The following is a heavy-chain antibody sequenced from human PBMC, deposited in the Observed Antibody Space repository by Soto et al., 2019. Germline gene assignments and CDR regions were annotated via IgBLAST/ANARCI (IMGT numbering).Heavy chain of an antibody. D-gene: IGHD6-19*01. J-gene: IGHJ4*02. CDR1: GFTFSSYW. Sequence: PGESLKISCAASGFTFSSYWMHWVRQAPGKGLVCVSRTNGDGSDTSYADSVKGRFTISRDNAKNTLYLQMNSLRAEDTAVYYCARDRGWSLFDYWGQGTLVTVSS. CDR2: TNGDGSDT. V-gene: IGHV3-74*01. CDR3: ARDRGWSLFDY.